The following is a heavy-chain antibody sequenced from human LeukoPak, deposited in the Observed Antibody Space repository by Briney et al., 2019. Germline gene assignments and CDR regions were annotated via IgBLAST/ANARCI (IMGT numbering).Heavy chain of an antibody. V-gene: IGHV3-23*01. D-gene: IGHD6-19*01. CDR1: GGTFSSYA. CDR2: ISGSGGST. J-gene: IGHJ4*02. CDR3: AKRDYSSGWYAPDY. Sequence: GGSLRLSCAASGGTFSSYAMSWVRQAPGKGLEWVSAISGSGGSTYYADSVKGRFTISRDNSKNTLYLQMNSLRAEDTAVYYCAKRDYSSGWYAPDYWGQGTLVTVSS.